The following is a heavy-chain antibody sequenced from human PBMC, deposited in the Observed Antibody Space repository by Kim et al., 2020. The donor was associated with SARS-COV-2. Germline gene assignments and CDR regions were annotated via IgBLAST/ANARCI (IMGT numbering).Heavy chain of an antibody. CDR3: ARAVPAAAGEGGHYYYYYYGMDV. J-gene: IGHJ6*02. Sequence: SVKVSCKASGGTFSSYAISWVRQAPGQGLEWMGGIIPIFGTANYAQKFQGRVTITADESTSTAYMELSSLRSEDTAVYYCARAVPAAAGEGGHYYYYYYGMDVWGQGTTVTVSS. V-gene: IGHV1-69*13. D-gene: IGHD6-13*01. CDR2: IIPIFGTA. CDR1: GGTFSSYA.